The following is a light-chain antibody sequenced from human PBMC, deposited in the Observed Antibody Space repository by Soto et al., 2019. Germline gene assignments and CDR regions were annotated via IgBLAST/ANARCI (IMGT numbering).Light chain of an antibody. CDR3: AVWDDSLSGRI. CDR2: RSN. V-gene: IGLV1-47*01. Sequence: QSVLTQPPSASGTPGQRVTISCSGSSSNIESNYVYWYQQLPGTAPKLLIYRSNQRPSGVPDRFSGSKSGTSASLAISGLRSEDEADYYCAVWDDSLSGRIFGGGTKLTVL. J-gene: IGLJ2*01. CDR1: SSNIESNY.